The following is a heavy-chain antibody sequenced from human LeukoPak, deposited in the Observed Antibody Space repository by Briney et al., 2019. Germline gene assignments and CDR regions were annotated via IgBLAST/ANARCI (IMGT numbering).Heavy chain of an antibody. Sequence: ASVKVSCKISGYTLTELSMHWVRQAPGKGLEWMGGFDPEDDETIYAQKFQGRVTMTEDTSTDTAYIELSSLRSEDTAVYYCAKGVSDGYSLNYYYYGRDVWGQGTTVTVSS. D-gene: IGHD5-24*01. CDR1: GYTLTELS. CDR3: AKGVSDGYSLNYYYYGRDV. V-gene: IGHV1-24*01. J-gene: IGHJ6*02. CDR2: FDPEDDET.